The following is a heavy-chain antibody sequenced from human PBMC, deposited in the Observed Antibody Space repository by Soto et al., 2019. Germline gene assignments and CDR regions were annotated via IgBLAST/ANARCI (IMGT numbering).Heavy chain of an antibody. D-gene: IGHD5-12*01. CDR1: GASITTHY. CDR2: MYYSGST. CDR3: AKHQDGYNFFDY. Sequence: SETLSLTCTVSGASITTHYWSWIRQPPGKGLEWIGYMYYSGSTFYNPSLKSRLTISVDTSKNQFSLKLRSVTAADTAVYHCAKHQDGYNFFDYWGQGALVTVS. J-gene: IGHJ4*02. V-gene: IGHV4-59*08.